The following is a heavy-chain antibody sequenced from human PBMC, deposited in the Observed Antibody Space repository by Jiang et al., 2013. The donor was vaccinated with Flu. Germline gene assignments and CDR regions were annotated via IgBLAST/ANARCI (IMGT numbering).Heavy chain of an antibody. CDR3: VRTAGTSGWYY. CDR2: ISSSGSTI. V-gene: IGHV3-48*01. D-gene: IGHD6-19*01. Sequence: LESGGGLVQPGGSLRLSCAASGFTFSTYSMNWVRQAPGKGLEWVSYISSSGSTIYYADSVKGRFTISRDNAKNSLYLQMNSLRAEDTAVYYCVRTAGTSGWYYWGQGTLVTVSS. CDR1: GFTFSTYS. J-gene: IGHJ4*02.